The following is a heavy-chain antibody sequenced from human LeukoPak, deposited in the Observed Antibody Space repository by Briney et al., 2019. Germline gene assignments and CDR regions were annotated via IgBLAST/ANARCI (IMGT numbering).Heavy chain of an antibody. CDR1: GGTFSSYA. Sequence: ASVKVSCKASGGTFSSYAISWVRQAPGQGLEWMGGIIPIFGTANYAQKFQGRVTITADKSTSTAYMELSSLRSEDTAVYYCARRVTTVDAFDIWGQGTMVTVSS. CDR3: ARRVTTVDAFDI. D-gene: IGHD4-11*01. V-gene: IGHV1-69*06. CDR2: IIPIFGTA. J-gene: IGHJ3*02.